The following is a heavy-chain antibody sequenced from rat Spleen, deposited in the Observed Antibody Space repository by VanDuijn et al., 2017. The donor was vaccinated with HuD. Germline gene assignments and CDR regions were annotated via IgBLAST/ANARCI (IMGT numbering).Heavy chain of an antibody. CDR3: ARHPQLGTFWYFDF. J-gene: IGHJ1*01. V-gene: IGHV3-1*01. CDR2: ISYSGNT. CDR1: GYSITSNY. D-gene: IGHD3-4*01. Sequence: EVQLQESGPGLVKPSQSLSLTCSVTGYSITSNYWGWIRKFPGNTMEWMGYISYSGNTNYNPSLKSRISITRGTSKNQFFLQLNSVTTEDTATYYCARHPQLGTFWYFDFWGPGTMVTVSS.